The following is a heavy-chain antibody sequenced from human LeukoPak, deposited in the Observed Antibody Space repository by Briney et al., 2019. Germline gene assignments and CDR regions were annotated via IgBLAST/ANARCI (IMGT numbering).Heavy chain of an antibody. Sequence: SETLSLTCAVYGGSFSGYYWSWIRQPPGKGLEWIGEINHSGSTNYNPSLKSRVTISVDTSKNQFSLKLSSVTAADTAVYYCARSRAFWSGYYPGYYYMDVWGKGTTVTVSS. CDR1: GGSFSGYY. J-gene: IGHJ6*03. CDR3: ARSRAFWSGYYPGYYYMDV. D-gene: IGHD3-3*01. V-gene: IGHV4-34*01. CDR2: INHSGST.